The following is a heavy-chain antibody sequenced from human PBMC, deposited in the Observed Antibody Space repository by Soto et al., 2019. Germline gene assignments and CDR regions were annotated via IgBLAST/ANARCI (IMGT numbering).Heavy chain of an antibody. CDR2: ISSSSSTI. J-gene: IGHJ4*02. CDR3: AREAAHGEHYFDY. CDR1: GFTFSSYS. D-gene: IGHD4-17*01. V-gene: IGHV3-48*01. Sequence: GGSLRLSCAASGFTFSSYSMNWVRQAPGKGLERVSYISSSSSTIYYADSVKGRFTISRDNAKNSLYLQMNSLRAEDTAVYYCAREAAHGEHYFDYWGQGTLVTVSS.